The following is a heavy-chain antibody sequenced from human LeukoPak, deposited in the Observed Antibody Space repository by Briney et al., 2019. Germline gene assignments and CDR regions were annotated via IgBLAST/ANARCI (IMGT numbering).Heavy chain of an antibody. CDR3: ARESGYGGYEAFDY. CDR2: IYYSGST. CDR1: GGSISSGGYY. J-gene: IGHJ4*02. D-gene: IGHD5-12*01. Sequence: PSETLSLTCTVSGGSISSGGYYWSWIRQHPGKGLEWIGYIYYSGSTYYNPSLKSRVTISVDTSKNQFSLKLSSVTAADTAVYYCARESGYGGYEAFDYWGQGTLVTVSS. V-gene: IGHV4-31*03.